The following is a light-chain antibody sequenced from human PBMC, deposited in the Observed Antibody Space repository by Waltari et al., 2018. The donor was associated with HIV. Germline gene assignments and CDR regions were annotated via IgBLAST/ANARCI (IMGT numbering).Light chain of an antibody. CDR3: QHYNHGPPLT. Sequence: EIVMTQSPATLSVFPGERATLSCRASQSVSSNLAWYQQKPGQAPRPLIYGASTRATGIPARFSGSGSGTEFTLTISGLQSEDLAVYYCQHYNHGPPLTFGGGTKVEIK. V-gene: IGKV3-15*01. CDR2: GAS. CDR1: QSVSSN. J-gene: IGKJ4*01.